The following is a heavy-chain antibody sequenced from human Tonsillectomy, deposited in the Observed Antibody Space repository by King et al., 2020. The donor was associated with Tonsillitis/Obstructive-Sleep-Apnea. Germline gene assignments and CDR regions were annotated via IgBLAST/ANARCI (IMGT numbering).Heavy chain of an antibody. CDR2: IKSKIYGGTT. Sequence: QLVQSGGGLVKPGGSLRLSCEGSGFTFSNAWMSWVRQAPGKGLEWVGRIKSKIYGGTTDYAAPVKGRFTISSDDSKNTLYLQMNSLKTEETAVYYCTTWRGSSGWYAFDIWGQGTMVTVSS. V-gene: IGHV3-15*01. D-gene: IGHD6-19*01. CDR3: TTWRGSSGWYAFDI. J-gene: IGHJ3*02. CDR1: GFTFSNAW.